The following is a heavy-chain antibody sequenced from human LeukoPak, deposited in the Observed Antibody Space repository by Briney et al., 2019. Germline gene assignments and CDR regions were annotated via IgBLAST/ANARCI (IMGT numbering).Heavy chain of an antibody. CDR1: RFTVSSNY. CDR3: ATCTWLHYFDH. J-gene: IGHJ4*02. CDR2: IYPDGST. V-gene: IGHV3-53*01. D-gene: IGHD2-8*01. Sequence: GRSLRLSCAASRFTVSSNYMSWVRQAPGKGLEWVSVIYPDGSTYYADSVKGRFTISRDNSKNTLYLQMNSLRAEDTAVYYCATCTWLHYFDHWGQGTLVTVSS.